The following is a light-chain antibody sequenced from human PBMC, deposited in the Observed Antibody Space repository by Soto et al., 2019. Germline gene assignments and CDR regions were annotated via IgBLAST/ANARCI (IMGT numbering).Light chain of an antibody. CDR2: DAS. J-gene: IGKJ5*01. CDR1: QTIRNY. V-gene: IGKV1-5*01. Sequence: DIQMTQSPSTLSAFVGDRVTITCRASQTIRNYLAWYQQKPGKAPDLLIYDASSLENEVPSRFSGSGFGTEFTLTISSLQPEAFANYSCQQLFDSPITFGQGTRLEIK. CDR3: QQLFDSPIT.